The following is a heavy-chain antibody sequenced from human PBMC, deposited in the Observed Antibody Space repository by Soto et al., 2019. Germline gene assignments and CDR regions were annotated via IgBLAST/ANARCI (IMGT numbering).Heavy chain of an antibody. CDR3: ARDEYVAYLGGLDV. CDR1: GFTFSSYS. Sequence: GGSLRLSCAASGFTFSSYSMNWVRQAPGKGLEWVSYISSSSTIYYADSVKGRFTISRDNAKNSLYLQMNSLRGEDTAVYYCARDEYVAYLGGLDVWGQGTTVTVSS. D-gene: IGHD2-15*01. CDR2: ISSSSTI. J-gene: IGHJ6*02. V-gene: IGHV3-48*01.